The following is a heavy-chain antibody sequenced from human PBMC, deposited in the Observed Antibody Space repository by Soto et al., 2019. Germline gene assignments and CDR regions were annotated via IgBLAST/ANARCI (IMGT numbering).Heavy chain of an antibody. D-gene: IGHD2-15*01. J-gene: IGHJ4*02. CDR3: ARVRVLVAAAGPHFDY. CDR1: GFTFSNYW. Sequence: GGSLRLSCAASGFTFSNYWMSWVRQAPGKGLEWVANIKHDGSEESYVDSVKGRFTISKDNARNSLYLRMNSLRAEDTAVYYCARVRVLVAAAGPHFDYWGQGTLVTVSS. V-gene: IGHV3-7*04. CDR2: IKHDGSEE.